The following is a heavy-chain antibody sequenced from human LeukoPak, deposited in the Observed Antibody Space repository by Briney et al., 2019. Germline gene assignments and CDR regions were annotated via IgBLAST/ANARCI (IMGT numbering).Heavy chain of an antibody. CDR1: GGSISSYY. Sequence: SETLSLTCTVSGGSISSYYWSWIRQPPGKGLEWIGYIYYSGSTNYNPSLKSRVTISVDTSKNQFSLKLSSVTAADTAVYYCARDKNYDILTGYYTGWFDPWGQGTLVTVSS. D-gene: IGHD3-9*01. J-gene: IGHJ5*02. V-gene: IGHV4-59*12. CDR2: IYYSGST. CDR3: ARDKNYDILTGYYTGWFDP.